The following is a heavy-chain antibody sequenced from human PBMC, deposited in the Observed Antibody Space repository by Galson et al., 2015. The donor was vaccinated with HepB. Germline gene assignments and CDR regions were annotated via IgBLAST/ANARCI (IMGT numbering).Heavy chain of an antibody. CDR3: ARTILTGPFAVSDAFDI. D-gene: IGHD3-9*01. V-gene: IGHV3-30-3*01. CDR1: GFTFSSYA. CDR2: ISYDGSNK. Sequence: SLRLSCAASGFTFSSYAMHWVRQAPGKGLEWVAVISYDGSNKYYADSVKGRFTISRDNSKNTLYLQMNSLRAEDTAVYYCARTILTGPFAVSDAFDIWGQGTMVTVSS. J-gene: IGHJ3*02.